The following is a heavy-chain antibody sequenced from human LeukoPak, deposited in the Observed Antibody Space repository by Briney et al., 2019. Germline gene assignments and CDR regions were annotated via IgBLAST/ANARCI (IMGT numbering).Heavy chain of an antibody. V-gene: IGHV3-21*01. D-gene: IGHD3-22*01. CDR3: ARDPGYYDSSGYFPAYFQH. Sequence: PGGSLRLSCAASGFTFSSYSMNWVRQAPGKGLEWVSSISSSSSYICDADSVKGRFTISRDNDKNSLYLQMNSLRAEDTAVSYCARDPGYYDSSGYFPAYFQHWGQGTLVTVSS. CDR2: ISSSSSYI. J-gene: IGHJ1*01. CDR1: GFTFSSYS.